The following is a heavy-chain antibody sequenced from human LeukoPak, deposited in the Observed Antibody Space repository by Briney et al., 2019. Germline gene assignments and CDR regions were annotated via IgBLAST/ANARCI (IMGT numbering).Heavy chain of an antibody. CDR1: GFTFSSYW. CDR2: IASDGSST. V-gene: IGHV3-74*03. J-gene: IGHJ4*02. CDR3: AAPSGY. D-gene: IGHD6-25*01. Sequence: GGSLRLSCAASGFTFSSYWMNWVRQAPGKGLVWVSRIASDGSSTTYADSVKGRFSISRDNAKNSLYLQMNSLRAEDTAVYYCAAPSGYWGQGTLVTVSS.